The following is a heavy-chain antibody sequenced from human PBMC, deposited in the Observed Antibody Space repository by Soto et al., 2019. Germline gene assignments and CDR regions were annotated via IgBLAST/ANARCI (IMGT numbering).Heavy chain of an antibody. CDR2: IIPHFGTA. CDR3: ASSRVGSSGYYHFDF. Sequence: QVQLVQSGAEVRKPGSSVKVSCKASGGTFSSYAISWVRQAPGQGLEWMGGIIPHFGTANYAQKFQGRVSSTADESTSNGYIELISLSSEDTAVYYCASSRVGSSGYYHFDFWGLGTLVTVSS. V-gene: IGHV1-69*12. J-gene: IGHJ4*02. CDR1: GGTFSSYA. D-gene: IGHD3-22*01.